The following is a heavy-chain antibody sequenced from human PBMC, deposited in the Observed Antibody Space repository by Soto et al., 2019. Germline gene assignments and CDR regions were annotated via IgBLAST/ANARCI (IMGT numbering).Heavy chain of an antibody. CDR2: IYYTGST. V-gene: IGHV4-59*08. D-gene: IGHD3-3*01. Sequence: SETLSLTCTVSGGSINNYYWSWVRQPPGKALEWIGYIYYTGSTNYNPSLKSRVTMSVDTSKNEFSLKLSSVTAADTAVYYCARHIIQPYDAFNAWGQGTLVTVSS. CDR1: GGSINNYY. J-gene: IGHJ3*01. CDR3: ARHIIQPYDAFNA.